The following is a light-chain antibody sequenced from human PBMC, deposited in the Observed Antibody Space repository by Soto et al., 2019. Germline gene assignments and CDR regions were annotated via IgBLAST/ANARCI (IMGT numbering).Light chain of an antibody. CDR3: AAWDDSLSGSV. CDR1: SSNIGSKT. J-gene: IGLJ3*02. V-gene: IGLV1-44*01. CDR2: SSD. Sequence: QSVLTQPPSASGTPGQRVTIPCSGNSSNIGSKTVNWYQQLPGTAPKLLIYSSDQRPSGVPDRFSASKSGTSASLAISGLQSEDEADYYCAAWDDSLSGSVFGGGTKVTVL.